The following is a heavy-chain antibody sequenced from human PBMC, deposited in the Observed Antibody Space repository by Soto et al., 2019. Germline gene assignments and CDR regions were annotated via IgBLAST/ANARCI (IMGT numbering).Heavy chain of an antibody. Sequence: QAQLMQSGAEVKKPGSSVKVSCKASGGTFSGYAINWVRQAPGRGLEWMGGIIPLFGMTDYGQKFQGSSKIAADESTGTAYMDLRGLRSEDTAVYYCARDPRSITGTTSSEDFQHWGQGTLVSVSS. D-gene: IGHD1-20*01. J-gene: IGHJ1*01. CDR2: IIPLFGMT. V-gene: IGHV1-69*01. CDR3: ARDPRSITGTTSSEDFQH. CDR1: GGTFSGYA.